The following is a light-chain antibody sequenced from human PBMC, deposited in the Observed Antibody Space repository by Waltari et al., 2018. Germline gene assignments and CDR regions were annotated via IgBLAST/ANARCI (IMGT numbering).Light chain of an antibody. CDR1: SSNVGAGSD. CDR2: GNT. Sequence: QSVLTQSPSVSGAPGQRVTISCTGRSSNVGAGSDVQWYQQLPGTAPKLPIHGNTNRPSGVPDRFSASKSGTSASLAITGLQAEDEADYYCQSYDSSLSGWVFGGGTKLTVL. J-gene: IGLJ3*02. V-gene: IGLV1-40*01. CDR3: QSYDSSLSGWV.